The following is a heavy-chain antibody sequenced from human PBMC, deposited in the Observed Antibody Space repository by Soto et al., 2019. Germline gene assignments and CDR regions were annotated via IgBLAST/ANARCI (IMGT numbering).Heavy chain of an antibody. CDR3: ARRRRLLPYYFAY. CDR2: INHSGST. V-gene: IGHV4-34*01. Sequence: SETLSLTCAVYGGSFSGYYWSWIRQPPGKGLEWIGEINHSGSTNYNPSLKSRVTISVDTSKNQFSLKLSSVTAADTAVYYCARRRRLLPYYFAYWGQGTLVTVSS. J-gene: IGHJ4*02. D-gene: IGHD6-25*01. CDR1: GGSFSGYY.